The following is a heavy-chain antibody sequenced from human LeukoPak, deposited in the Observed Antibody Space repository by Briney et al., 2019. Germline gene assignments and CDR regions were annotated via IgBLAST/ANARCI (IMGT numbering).Heavy chain of an antibody. J-gene: IGHJ4*02. CDR2: ISGSGGST. CDR1: GFTFSTYA. Sequence: GGSLRLSCAASGFTFSTYAMYWVRQAPGKGLEWVSTISGSGGSTYYADSVRGRFTISRDNSKNMLCLQMNSLRAEDTAVYYCARSRIADWGQGTLVIVSS. V-gene: IGHV3-23*01. D-gene: IGHD2-21*01. CDR3: ARSRIAD.